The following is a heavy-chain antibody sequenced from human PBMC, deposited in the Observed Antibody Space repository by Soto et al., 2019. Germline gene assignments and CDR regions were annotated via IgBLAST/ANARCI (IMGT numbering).Heavy chain of an antibody. V-gene: IGHV5-51*01. CDR3: VRPQAKELGTIRGAFDI. J-gene: IGHJ3*02. Sequence: SLKISCKGSGDTFSSHWIAWVRQMPGKGLELMGLIYPADSDTRYSPSFEGQVTISVDKSISTAYLQWSFLKASDTAMYYCVRPQAKELGTIRGAFDIWGQGTKVTVSS. CDR1: GDTFSSHW. CDR2: IYPADSDT. D-gene: IGHD3-10*01.